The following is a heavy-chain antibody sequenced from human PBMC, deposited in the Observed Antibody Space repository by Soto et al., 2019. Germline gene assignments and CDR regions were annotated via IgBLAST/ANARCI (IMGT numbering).Heavy chain of an antibody. Sequence: QVQLVESGGXVVQPGXXLRLSCAASXXXXSSYAXXXVRQAPGKGLEWVAVISYDGSNKYYADSVKGRFTISRDNSKNTLYLQMNSLRAEDTAVYYCAGPRDYGDLFDYWGQGTLVTVSS. J-gene: IGHJ4*02. CDR1: XXXXSSYA. D-gene: IGHD4-17*01. CDR3: AGPRDYGDLFDY. CDR2: ISYDGSNK. V-gene: IGHV3-30-3*01.